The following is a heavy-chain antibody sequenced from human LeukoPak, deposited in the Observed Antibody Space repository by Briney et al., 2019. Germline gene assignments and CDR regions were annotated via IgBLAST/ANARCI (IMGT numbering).Heavy chain of an antibody. CDR2: IIPILGIA. J-gene: IGHJ4*02. V-gene: IGHV1-69*04. Sequence: ASVKVSCKASGGTFSSYAISWVRQAPGQGLEWMGRIIPILGIANYAQKFQGRVTITADKSTSTAYMELSRLRSDDTAVYYCARGGVYYYDSSGYYDYWGQGTLVTVSS. CDR1: GGTFSSYA. CDR3: ARGGVYYYDSSGYYDY. D-gene: IGHD3-22*01.